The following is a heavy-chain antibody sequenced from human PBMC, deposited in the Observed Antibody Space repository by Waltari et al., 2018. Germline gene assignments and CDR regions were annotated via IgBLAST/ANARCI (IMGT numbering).Heavy chain of an antibody. J-gene: IGHJ4*02. V-gene: IGHV4-61*02. CDR1: GGSISSGSYY. Sequence: QVQLQESGPGLVKPSQTLSLTCTVSGGSISSGSYYWSWIRQPAGKGLEWIGRIYTSGSTNYNPSLKSRVTISVDTSKNQFSLKLSSVTAADTAVYYCARDSGPAAVWGQGTLVTVSS. CDR2: IYTSGST. CDR3: ARDSGPAAV. D-gene: IGHD2-2*01.